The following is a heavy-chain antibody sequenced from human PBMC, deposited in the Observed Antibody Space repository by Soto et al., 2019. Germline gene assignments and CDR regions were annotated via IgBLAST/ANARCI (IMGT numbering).Heavy chain of an antibody. CDR1: GGTFSSYA. CDR3: ARDRKYCSSTSCYDSPGPYYYYGMDV. Sequence: SVKVSCKASGGTFSSYAISWVRQAPGQGLEWMGGIIPIFGTANYAQKFQGRVTITADESTSTAYMELSSLRSEDTAVYYCARDRKYCSSTSCYDSPGPYYYYGMDVWGQGTTVTVSS. J-gene: IGHJ6*02. CDR2: IIPIFGTA. V-gene: IGHV1-69*13. D-gene: IGHD2-2*01.